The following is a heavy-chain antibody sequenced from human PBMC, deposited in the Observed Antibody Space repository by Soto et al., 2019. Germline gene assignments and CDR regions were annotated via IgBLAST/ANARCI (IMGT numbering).Heavy chain of an antibody. CDR2: ISWHGDK. J-gene: IGHJ4*02. Sequence: QITLKESGPTLVKPTQTLTLTCTFSGFSLSTSGVGVGWIRQPSGKALEWLALISWHGDKRYSPSLNSRLTITKDTPKNQVVLTMTDMDPVDTATYYCAHSARYYDILTGQYFPPNVDYWGLGTLGTVSS. CDR1: GFSLSTSGVG. D-gene: IGHD3-9*01. CDR3: AHSARYYDILTGQYFPPNVDY. V-gene: IGHV2-5*01.